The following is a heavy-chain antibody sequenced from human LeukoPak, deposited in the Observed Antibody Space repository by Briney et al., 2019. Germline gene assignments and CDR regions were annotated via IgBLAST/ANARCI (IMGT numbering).Heavy chain of an antibody. Sequence: SETLSLTCGVYGGSSSGYYWSWIRQPPGKGLEWIGEINHSGSTKYNPSLKSRVTISVDTSKNQFSLKLSSVTAADTAVYYCARGSRSGYYYRVNWFDPWGQGTLVTVSS. CDR1: GGSSSGYY. J-gene: IGHJ5*02. V-gene: IGHV4-34*01. CDR2: INHSGST. D-gene: IGHD3-22*01. CDR3: ARGSRSGYYYRVNWFDP.